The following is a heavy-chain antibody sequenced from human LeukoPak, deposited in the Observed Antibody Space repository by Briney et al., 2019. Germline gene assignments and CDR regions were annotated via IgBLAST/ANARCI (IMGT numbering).Heavy chain of an antibody. J-gene: IGHJ4*02. V-gene: IGHV3-30-3*01. CDR1: GFTFSSYA. CDR2: ISYDGSNK. Sequence: GGSLRLSCAASGFTFSSYAMHWVRQAPGKGLEWVAVISYDGSNKYYADSVKGRFTISRDNSKNTLYLQMNSLRAEDTAVYYCASLKVPSGYWGQGTLVTVSS. CDR3: ASLKVPSGY.